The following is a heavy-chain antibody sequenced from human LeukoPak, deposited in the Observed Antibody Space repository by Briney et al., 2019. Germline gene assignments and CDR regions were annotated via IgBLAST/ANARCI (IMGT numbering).Heavy chain of an antibody. CDR1: GFTFSSYA. CDR2: ISYDGSNK. Sequence: GGSLRLSCAASGFTFSSYAMHWVRQAPGKGLEWVAVISYDGSNKYYADSVKGRFTISRDNSKNTLYLQMNSLRAEDTAVYYCARVVGAFLFDYWGQGTLVTVSS. V-gene: IGHV3-30*04. D-gene: IGHD1-26*01. CDR3: ARVVGAFLFDY. J-gene: IGHJ4*02.